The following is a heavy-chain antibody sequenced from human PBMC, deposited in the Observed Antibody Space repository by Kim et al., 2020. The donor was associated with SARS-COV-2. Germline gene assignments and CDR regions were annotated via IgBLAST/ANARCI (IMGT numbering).Heavy chain of an antibody. J-gene: IGHJ4*02. Sequence: GGSLRLSCAASGFTFSSYSMNWVRQAPGKGLEWVSSISSSSSYIYYADSVKGRFTISRDNAKNSLYLQMNSLRAEDTAVYYCAREGGGIDYGDYFDYWGQGTLVTVSS. CDR1: GFTFSSYS. CDR3: AREGGGIDYGDYFDY. V-gene: IGHV3-21*04. D-gene: IGHD4-17*01. CDR2: ISSSSSYI.